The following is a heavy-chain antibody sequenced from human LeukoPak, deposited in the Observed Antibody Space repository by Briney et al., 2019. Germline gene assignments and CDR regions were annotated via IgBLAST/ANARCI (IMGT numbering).Heavy chain of an antibody. J-gene: IGHJ6*01. CDR3: AIIGVEWAAYELDV. CDR2: ISGSGRNT. CDR1: GFTFSNYS. Sequence: GGSLRLSCTASGFTFSNYSMHWVRQAPGKGLEWVSTISGSGRNTPYAVSVKGRFTISRDNSKNTLFLQMDSLRAEDTAIYYCAIIGVEWAAYELDVWGQGTTVTVSS. D-gene: IGHD3-3*01. V-gene: IGHV3-23*01.